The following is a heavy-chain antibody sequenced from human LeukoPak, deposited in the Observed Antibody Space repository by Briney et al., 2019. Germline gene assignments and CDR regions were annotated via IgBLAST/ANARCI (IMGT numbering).Heavy chain of an antibody. CDR3: TMVRYIVEGIEY. V-gene: IGHV3-7*01. D-gene: IGHD4/OR15-4a*01. J-gene: IGHJ4*02. CDR1: GFPFSSYW. Sequence: GGSLRLSCVASGFPFSSYWMTWVRQAPGKGLEWVANIKQDGSKKSYVDCVKGRFTISRHNANNSLYLQMKSLRTEERAIYYWTMVRYIVEGIEYSGEGTLV. CDR2: IKQDGSKK.